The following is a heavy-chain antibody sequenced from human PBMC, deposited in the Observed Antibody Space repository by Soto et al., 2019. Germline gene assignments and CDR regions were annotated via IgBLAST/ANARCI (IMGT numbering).Heavy chain of an antibody. CDR2: LSGDGTTT. J-gene: IGHJ4*02. V-gene: IGHV3-23*01. CDR1: GFTFSTYG. Sequence: EVQLLESGGGLVQPGGSLRLSCTAPGFTFSTYGMSWVRQAPGKGLEWVSSLSGDGTTTYYIDSVKGRFTISRDNSRNTLSLQMNSLRTEDTAVYYCAKDITFDSSAYNYWGQGILVTVSS. D-gene: IGHD3-22*01. CDR3: AKDITFDSSAYNY.